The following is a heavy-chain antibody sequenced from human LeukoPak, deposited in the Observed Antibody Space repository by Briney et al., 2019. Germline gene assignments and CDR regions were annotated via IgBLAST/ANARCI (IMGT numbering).Heavy chain of an antibody. V-gene: IGHV4-59*01. CDR1: GGSISNYY. CDR3: ARDNPIAAAVDY. J-gene: IGHJ4*02. D-gene: IGHD6-13*01. CDR2: IYYSGGT. Sequence: SETLSLTCTVSGGSISNYYWSWVRQPPGKGLEWIGYIYYSGGTKYNPSLKSRVTISIDTSKNQFSLKLSSVTAADTAVYYCARDNPIAAAVDYWGQGTLVTVSS.